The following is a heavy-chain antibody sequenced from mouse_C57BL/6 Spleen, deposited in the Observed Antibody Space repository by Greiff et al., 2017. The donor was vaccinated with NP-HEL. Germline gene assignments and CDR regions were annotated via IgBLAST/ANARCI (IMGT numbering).Heavy chain of an antibody. D-gene: IGHD2-1*01. CDR1: GYTFTDYE. Sequence: VQLQQSGAELVRPGASVTLSCKASGYTFTDYEMHWVKQTPVHGLEWIGAIDPETGGTAYNQKFKGKAILTADKSSSTAYMELRSLTSEDSAVYYCTRKEYGNYEAWFAYWGQGTLVTVSA. V-gene: IGHV1-15*01. CDR3: TRKEYGNYEAWFAY. J-gene: IGHJ3*01. CDR2: IDPETGGT.